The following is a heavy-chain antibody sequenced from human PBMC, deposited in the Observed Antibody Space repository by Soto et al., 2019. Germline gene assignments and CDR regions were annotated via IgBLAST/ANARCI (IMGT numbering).Heavy chain of an antibody. Sequence: QVQLQQWGAGLLKPSETLSLTCAVYGGSFSGYYWSWIRQPPGKGLEWIGEINHSGSTNYNPSPRSRVTISEDTSKNQFTLKLSSVTAADTAVYYCANPSGGEVDYWGQGTLVTVSS. J-gene: IGHJ4*02. CDR1: GGSFSGYY. D-gene: IGHD7-27*01. CDR3: ANPSGGEVDY. V-gene: IGHV4-34*01. CDR2: INHSGST.